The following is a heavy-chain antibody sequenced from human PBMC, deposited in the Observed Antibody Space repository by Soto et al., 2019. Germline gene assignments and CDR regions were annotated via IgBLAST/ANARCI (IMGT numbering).Heavy chain of an antibody. J-gene: IGHJ5*02. V-gene: IGHV4-30-2*01. CDR3: AGMPYTSGLRFDP. Sequence: SETLSLTCNMSGDSYSISTYSWSWIRQPPGKALQWIGFIYQSGVTSYNPSLASRVSISLGRSNNQCSLKLKSVTAADTAVYFCAGMPYTSGLRFDPWGPGTLVTVS. CDR1: GDSYSISTYS. CDR2: IYQSGVT. D-gene: IGHD6-19*01.